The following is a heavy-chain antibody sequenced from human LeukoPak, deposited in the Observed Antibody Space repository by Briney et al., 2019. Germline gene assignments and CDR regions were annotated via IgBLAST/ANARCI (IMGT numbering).Heavy chain of an antibody. D-gene: IGHD1-26*01. CDR3: ARDGGLSGSYYWFDP. J-gene: IGHJ5*02. CDR2: ISYDGSNK. CDR1: GFTFSSYA. V-gene: IGHV3-30-3*01. Sequence: GGSLRLSCAASGFTFSSYAMHWVRQAPGKGLEWVAVISYDGSNKYYADSVKGRFTISRDNSKNTLYLQMNSLRAEDTAVYYCARDGGLSGSYYWFDPWGQGTLVTVSS.